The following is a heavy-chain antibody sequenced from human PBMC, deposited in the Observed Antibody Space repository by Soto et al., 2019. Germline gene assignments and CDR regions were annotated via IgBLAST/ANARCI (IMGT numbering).Heavy chain of an antibody. D-gene: IGHD6-6*01. J-gene: IGHJ5*02. Sequence: GGSLRLSCAASGLTFSNAWMSWVRQAPGNGLEWLGRIKSETDGGTIDYAATVKGRFTISRDDSKNTLYLQMNSLKSEDTAVYYCTKTTWGIEARDTWGQGTLVTVYS. CDR3: TKTTWGIEARDT. V-gene: IGHV3-15*01. CDR1: GLTFSNAW. CDR2: IKSETDGGTI.